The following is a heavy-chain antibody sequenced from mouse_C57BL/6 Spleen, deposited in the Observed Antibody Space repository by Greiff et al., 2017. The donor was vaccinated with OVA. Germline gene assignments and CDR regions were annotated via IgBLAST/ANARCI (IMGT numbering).Heavy chain of an antibody. CDR3: ASCDYGALDY. Sequence: QVQLKQPGAELVRPGSSVKLSCKASGYTFTSYWMHWVKQRPLQGLEWIGNIDPSDSETHYNQKFKDKATLTADKSSSTAYMQLSSLASADSAVYCCASCDYGALDYWGQGTSVTVSS. D-gene: IGHD2-4*01. V-gene: IGHV1-52*01. CDR2: IDPSDSET. J-gene: IGHJ4*01. CDR1: GYTFTSYW.